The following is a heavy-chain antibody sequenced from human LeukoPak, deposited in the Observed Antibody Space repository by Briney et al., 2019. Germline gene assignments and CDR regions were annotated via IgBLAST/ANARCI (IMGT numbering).Heavy chain of an antibody. CDR1: GGSISSYY. J-gene: IGHJ4*02. CDR3: ARRSSSGLLDY. CDR2: IYYSGST. Sequence: SETLSLTCTVSGGSISSYYWSWIRQPPGKGLEWIGYIYYSGSTNYNPSLKSRVTISVDTSKNQFPLKLSSVTAADTAVYYCARRSSSGLLDYWGQGTLVTVSS. V-gene: IGHV4-59*01. D-gene: IGHD6-13*01.